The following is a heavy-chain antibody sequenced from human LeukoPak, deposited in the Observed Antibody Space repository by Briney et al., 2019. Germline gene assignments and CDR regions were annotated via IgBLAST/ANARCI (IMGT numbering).Heavy chain of an antibody. D-gene: IGHD3-16*02. CDR2: IKQDGGEK. CDR1: GFTFSTYW. Sequence: GGSLRLSCAASGFTFSTYWMSWVRQAPGKGLEWVANIKQDGGEKYYVDSVMGRFTISRDNAKNSLYLQMNSLRAEDTALYYCARDRGGIGYYMDVWGKGTTVTVSS. J-gene: IGHJ6*03. CDR3: ARDRGGIGYYMDV. V-gene: IGHV3-7*01.